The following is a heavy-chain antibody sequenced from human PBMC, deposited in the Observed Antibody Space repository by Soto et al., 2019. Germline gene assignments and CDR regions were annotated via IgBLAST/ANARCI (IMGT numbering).Heavy chain of an antibody. CDR1: GVTFSSYG. D-gene: IGHD3-10*01. CDR2: INGDGSAI. J-gene: IGHJ4*02. V-gene: IGHV3-74*01. Sequence: PGGSLRLCCAASGVTFSSYGRHWVRQAPGKGLVWVSRINGDGSAINYADSVKGRFTISRDNAKNTLFLHMNSLRAEVTAVYYCIRSGSGVVFDYSGQGALVTVSS. CDR3: IRSGSGVVFDY.